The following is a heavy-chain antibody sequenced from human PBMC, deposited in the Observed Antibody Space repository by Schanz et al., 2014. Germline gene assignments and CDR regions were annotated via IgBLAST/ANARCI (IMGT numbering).Heavy chain of an antibody. Sequence: QVQLVQSGAEVKKPGASVKVSCKVSGFAFSGYYIHWVRQAPGQGLEWMGWINPKSGGTKYAQKFQGRVTMTTDTSTSTVYMELRSLTSDDSAVYYCARDRDQWDGNYLDYWGQGTLVTVSS. CDR3: ARDRDQWDGNYLDY. D-gene: IGHD1-26*01. CDR2: INPKSGGT. CDR1: GFAFSGYY. J-gene: IGHJ4*02. V-gene: IGHV1-2*02.